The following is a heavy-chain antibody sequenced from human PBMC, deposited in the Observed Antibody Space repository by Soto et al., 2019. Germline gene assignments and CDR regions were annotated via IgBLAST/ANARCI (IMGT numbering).Heavy chain of an antibody. D-gene: IGHD3-3*01. V-gene: IGHV1-46*01. CDR1: GYTFSSYS. J-gene: IGHJ4*02. Sequence: ASVKVSCKASGYTFSSYSMHWVRQAPGQGLEWMGIINANTGTTDYAQELQGGVTFKADTSTRTFYMELSSLRSEDTAVYYCARDLARITIFGVIMGPEYWGQGTLVTVS. CDR3: ARDLARITIFGVIMGPEY. CDR2: INANTGTT.